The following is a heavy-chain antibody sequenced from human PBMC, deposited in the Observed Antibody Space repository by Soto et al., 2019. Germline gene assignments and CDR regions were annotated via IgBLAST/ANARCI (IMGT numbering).Heavy chain of an antibody. D-gene: IGHD3-10*01. CDR2: IIPIFGTT. CDR1: GGTFSSYA. V-gene: IGHV1-69*01. J-gene: IGHJ3*02. Sequence: QVQLVQSGTEVKKPGSSLKVSCKASGGTFSSYAISWVRQAPGQGLEWMGGIIPIFGTTNYAEKFRGRVSITADEPTSTAYVELSSLRSEDTAVYYCAWSFKSGSGTFAAFDIWGQGRMVTVS. CDR3: AWSFKSGSGTFAAFDI.